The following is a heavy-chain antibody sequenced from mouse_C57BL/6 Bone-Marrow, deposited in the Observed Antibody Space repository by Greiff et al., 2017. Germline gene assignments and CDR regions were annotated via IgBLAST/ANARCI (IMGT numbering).Heavy chain of an antibody. V-gene: IGHV1-64*01. CDR3: ARRGYGSSYNDY. Sequence: QVQLQQPGAELVKPGASVKLSCKASGYTFTSYWMHWVKQRPGQGLEWIGMINPNSGSTNYNEKFKSKATLTVDKSSSTAYLQLSSLTSEDSAVYYCARRGYGSSYNDYWGQGTTLTVSS. J-gene: IGHJ2*01. CDR1: GYTFTSYW. CDR2: INPNSGST. D-gene: IGHD1-1*01.